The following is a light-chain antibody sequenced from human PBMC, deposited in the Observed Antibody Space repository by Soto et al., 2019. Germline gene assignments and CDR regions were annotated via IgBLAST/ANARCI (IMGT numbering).Light chain of an antibody. CDR3: QEYNNWPYT. Sequence: VMTQSPATLSVSPGETATLSCRASHGVATNLAWYQQNPGQAPRLLIYGASTRATGVPARVSGSGSGTEFTLTISSLQSEDFAIYYCQEYNNWPYTFGQRTRVEIK. J-gene: IGKJ2*01. CDR2: GAS. V-gene: IGKV3-15*01. CDR1: HGVATN.